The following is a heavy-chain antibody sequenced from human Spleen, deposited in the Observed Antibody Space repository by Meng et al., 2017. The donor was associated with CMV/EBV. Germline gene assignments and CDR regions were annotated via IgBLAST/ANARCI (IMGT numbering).Heavy chain of an antibody. CDR1: GYTVTGYY. V-gene: IGHV1-46*01. D-gene: IGHD2-2*01. CDR2: INPSGGST. J-gene: IGHJ6*02. Sequence: ASVKVSCKASGYTVTGYYMHWVRQAPGQGLEWMGIINPSGGSTSYAQKFQGRVTMTRDTSTSTVYMELSSLRSEDTAVYYCARDRRDCSSTSCFPNYYYYGMDVWGQGTTVTVSS. CDR3: ARDRRDCSSTSCFPNYYYYGMDV.